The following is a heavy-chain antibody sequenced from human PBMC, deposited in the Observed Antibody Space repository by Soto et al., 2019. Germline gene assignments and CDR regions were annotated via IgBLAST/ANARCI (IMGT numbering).Heavy chain of an antibody. Sequence: QVQLVQSGAEVKKPGSSVKVSCKASGGTFSSYAISWVRQAPGQGLEWMGGIIPIFGTANYAQKFQGRVTITADESTSTAYMELSSLRSEDTAVYYCARVLPPNYSSSWYVHYYYGMDVWGQGTTVTVSS. D-gene: IGHD6-13*01. CDR2: IIPIFGTA. J-gene: IGHJ6*02. CDR1: GGTFSSYA. V-gene: IGHV1-69*01. CDR3: ARVLPPNYSSSWYVHYYYGMDV.